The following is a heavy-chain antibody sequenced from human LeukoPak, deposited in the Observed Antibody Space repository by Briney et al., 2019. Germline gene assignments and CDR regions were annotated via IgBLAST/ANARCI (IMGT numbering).Heavy chain of an antibody. Sequence: SETLSLTCTVSGGSISSGGYYWSWIRQHPGKGLEWIGYIYYSGSTYYNPSLKSRVTISVDTSKNQFSLKLSSVTAADTAVYYCAGESSSSRDYYYYYGMDVWGQGTTVTVSS. CDR3: AGESSSSRDYYYYYGMDV. D-gene: IGHD6-6*01. J-gene: IGHJ6*02. CDR2: IYYSGST. CDR1: GGSISSGGYY. V-gene: IGHV4-31*03.